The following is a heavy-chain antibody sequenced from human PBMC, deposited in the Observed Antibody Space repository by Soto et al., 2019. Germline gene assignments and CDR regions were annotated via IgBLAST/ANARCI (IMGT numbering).Heavy chain of an antibody. CDR2: IIPILGIA. CDR1: GGTFSSYT. J-gene: IGHJ4*02. V-gene: IGHV1-69*02. CDR3: ARLGGGANGFDY. Sequence: QVQLVQSGAEVKKPGSSVKVSCKASGGTFSSYTISWVRQAPGQGLEWMGRIIPILGIANYAQKFQGRVTITADKSTSTAYMELSSLRSEDTAVYYCARLGGGANGFDYWGQGTLVTVSS. D-gene: IGHD3-16*01.